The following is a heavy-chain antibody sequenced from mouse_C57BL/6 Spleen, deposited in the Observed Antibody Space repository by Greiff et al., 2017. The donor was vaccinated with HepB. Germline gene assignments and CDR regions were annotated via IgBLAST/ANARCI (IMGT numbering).Heavy chain of an antibody. CDR2: ISNLAYSI. D-gene: IGHD1-1*01. J-gene: IGHJ2*01. CDR1: GFTFSDYG. CDR3: ARRITTGHFDY. V-gene: IGHV5-15*04. Sequence: DVHLVESGGGLVQPGGSLKLSCAASGFTFSDYGMAWVRQAPRKGPEWVAFISNLAYSIYYADTVTGRFTISRENAKNTLYLEMSSLRSEDTAMYYCARRITTGHFDYWGQGTTLTVSS.